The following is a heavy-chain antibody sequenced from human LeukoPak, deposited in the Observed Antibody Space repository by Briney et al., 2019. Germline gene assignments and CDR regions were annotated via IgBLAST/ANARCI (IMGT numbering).Heavy chain of an antibody. V-gene: IGHV3-49*03. CDR2: IRSKAYGGTT. D-gene: IGHD3-16*01. CDR3: TRDSGRITFGGVMRRFDY. Sequence: GGSLRLSCTASGFTFGDYAMSWFRQAPGKGLEWVGFIRSKAYGGTTEYAASVKGRFTISRDDSKSIAYLQMNSLKTEDTAVYYCTRDSGRITFGGVMRRFDYWGQGTLVTVSS. J-gene: IGHJ4*02. CDR1: GFTFGDYA.